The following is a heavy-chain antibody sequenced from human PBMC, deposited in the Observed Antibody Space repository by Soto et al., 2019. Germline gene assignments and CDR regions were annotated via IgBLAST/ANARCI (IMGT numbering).Heavy chain of an antibody. CDR1: GFTFSDYY. J-gene: IGHJ6*02. CDR3: ARDLSSSSWPPTDYYYYGMDV. Sequence: GVSLRLSCAASGFTFSDYYMSWIRQAPGKGLEWVSYISSSGSTIYYADSVKGRFTISRDNAKNSLYLQMNSLRAEDTAVYYCARDLSSSSWPPTDYYYYGMDVWGQGTTVTVSS. V-gene: IGHV3-11*01. CDR2: ISSSGSTI. D-gene: IGHD6-13*01.